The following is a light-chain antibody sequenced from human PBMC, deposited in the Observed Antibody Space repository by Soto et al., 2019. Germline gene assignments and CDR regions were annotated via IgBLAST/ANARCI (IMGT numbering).Light chain of an antibody. V-gene: IGKV3-15*01. J-gene: IGKJ4*01. CDR2: GAS. CDR3: QQYNSWPLT. CDR1: QSVNSN. Sequence: EIGLKQSPATLSVSTGDRATLSCRASQSVNSNLAWYHLKPGQAPRLLIYGASIRAAGIPARFTGSESGTEFTLTISSLQSEDFAVYYCQQYNSWPLTFGGGTNV.